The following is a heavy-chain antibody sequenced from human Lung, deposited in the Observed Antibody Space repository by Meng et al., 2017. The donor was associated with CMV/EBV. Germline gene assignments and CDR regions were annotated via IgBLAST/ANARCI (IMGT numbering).Heavy chain of an antibody. J-gene: IGHJ4*02. D-gene: IGHD3-22*01. CDR2: IRYDGSNK. CDR1: GFTFSSYG. V-gene: IGHV3-30*02. CDR3: AKGGDYDSSGDY. Sequence: GESLKISCAASGFTFSSYGMHWVRQAPGKGLEWVAFIRYDGSNKYYADSVKGRFTISRDNSKNTLYLQMTSLRAEDTAVYYCAKGGDYDSSGDYWGQGTLVTVSS.